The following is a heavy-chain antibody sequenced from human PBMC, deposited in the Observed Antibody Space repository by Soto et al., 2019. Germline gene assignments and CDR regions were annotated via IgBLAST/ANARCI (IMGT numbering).Heavy chain of an antibody. CDR1: GFTVSSNY. V-gene: IGHV3-66*01. D-gene: IGHD3-9*01. CDR2: IYSGGST. CDR3: ARAVRDILPGYPYYFDY. J-gene: IGHJ4*02. Sequence: EVQLVESGGGLVQPEGSLRLSCAASGFTVSSNYMNWVRQAPGKGLEWVSVIYSGGSTYYADSVKGRFTISRDNPKNTLYLQMNSLRAEDTAVYYCARAVRDILPGYPYYFDYWGQGTLVTVSS.